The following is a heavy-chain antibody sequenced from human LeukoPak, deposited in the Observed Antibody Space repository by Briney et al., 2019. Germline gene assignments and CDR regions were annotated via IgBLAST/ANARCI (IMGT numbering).Heavy chain of an antibody. J-gene: IGHJ5*02. CDR3: ARGSGSGWPLDR. V-gene: IGHV3-23*01. Sequence: GSLRLSCAASGFTFSNYGMNWVRQAPGKGLEWVSIITSGVGITYYADSVKGRFTISRDSSNNTLSLQINSLRAEDTAVYYCARGSGSGWPLDRWGQGALVTVSS. CDR2: ITSGVGIT. D-gene: IGHD6-19*01. CDR1: GFTFSNYG.